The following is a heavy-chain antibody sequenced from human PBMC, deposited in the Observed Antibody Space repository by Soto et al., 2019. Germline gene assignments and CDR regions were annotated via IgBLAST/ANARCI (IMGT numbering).Heavy chain of an antibody. Sequence: GGSLRLSCAASGFTFSSYDMHWVRQATGKGLEWVSAIGTAGDTYYPGSVKGRFTISRENAKNSLYLQMNSLRAGDTAVYYCARGSADSSGWYDAFDIWGQGTMVTVSS. CDR1: GFTFSSYD. CDR2: IGTAGDT. V-gene: IGHV3-13*01. CDR3: ARGSADSSGWYDAFDI. J-gene: IGHJ3*02. D-gene: IGHD6-19*01.